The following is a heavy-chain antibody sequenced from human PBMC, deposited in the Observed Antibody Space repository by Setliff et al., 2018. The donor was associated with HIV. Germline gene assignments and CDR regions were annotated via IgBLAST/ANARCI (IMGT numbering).Heavy chain of an antibody. J-gene: IGHJ3*02. D-gene: IGHD3-22*01. V-gene: IGHV4-61*05. CDR2: IHHSGST. CDR3: VRVSSSGYYGEGAFDI. CDR1: GASISSISYY. Sequence: PSETLSLTCSVSGASISSISYYWGWIRQSPGKGLEWIGFIHHSGSTNYNPSLESRVTISVDTSKNQFSLELTSVTAADTAVFYCVRVSSSGYYGEGAFDIWGQGTVVTVS.